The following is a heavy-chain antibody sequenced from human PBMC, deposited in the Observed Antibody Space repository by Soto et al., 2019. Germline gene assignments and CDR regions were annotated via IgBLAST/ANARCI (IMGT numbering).Heavy chain of an antibody. Sequence: EVQLVESGGGLVQPGRPLRLSCAASGFTFDDYAMHWVRQAPGKGLEWVSGISWNSGSIGYADSVKGRFTISRDNAKNSLYLQMNSLRAEDTALYYCAKDVEQWLVGGDFDYWGQGTLVTVSS. CDR3: AKDVEQWLVGGDFDY. J-gene: IGHJ4*02. D-gene: IGHD6-19*01. CDR1: GFTFDDYA. CDR2: ISWNSGSI. V-gene: IGHV3-9*01.